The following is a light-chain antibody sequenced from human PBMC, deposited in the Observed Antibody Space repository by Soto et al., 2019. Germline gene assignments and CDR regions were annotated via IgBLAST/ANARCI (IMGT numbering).Light chain of an antibody. CDR1: QGIYNY. V-gene: IGKV1-27*01. Sequence: DIQMTQSPSSLSASVGDTVSITCRASQGIYNYLAWYQKKPGKPPKPLISAASTLHSGVPSRFSGSGSGTAFTLTISSLQPEDVATYYCQKYSSVPFTFGPGTTVDIK. CDR2: AAS. CDR3: QKYSSVPFT. J-gene: IGKJ3*01.